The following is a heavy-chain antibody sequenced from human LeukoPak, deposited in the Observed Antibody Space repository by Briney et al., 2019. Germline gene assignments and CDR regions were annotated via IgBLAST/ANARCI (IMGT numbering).Heavy chain of an antibody. CDR2: TNTEGTST. V-gene: IGHV3-74*01. CDR3: ARDSYNNVDY. D-gene: IGHD5-24*01. CDR1: GFTFSGYW. J-gene: IGHJ4*02. Sequence: GGSLRLSCAASGFTFSGYWMHWVRRAPGKGLVWVSRTNTEGTSTWYADSVKGRFTVSRDNSKNTVYLQMNSLRAVDTAVYYCARDSYNNVDYWGQGTLVTVSS.